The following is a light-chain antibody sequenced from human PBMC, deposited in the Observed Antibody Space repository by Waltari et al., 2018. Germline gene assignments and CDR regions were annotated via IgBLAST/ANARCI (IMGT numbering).Light chain of an antibody. CDR3: QQTYSFTRT. J-gene: IGKJ1*01. Sequence: DIQMTQSPSSLSASVGDRVTITCRASQTISRYLNWYQQKPGKAPNLLIYAASRLQGGGPSRFSGSGSWRDFPLIITSLQPEDFATYYCQQTYSFTRTFGQGTKVEIK. CDR1: QTISRY. V-gene: IGKV1-39*01. CDR2: AAS.